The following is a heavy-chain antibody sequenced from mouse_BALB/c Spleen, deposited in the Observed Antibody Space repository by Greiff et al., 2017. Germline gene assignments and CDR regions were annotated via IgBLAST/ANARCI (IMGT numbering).Heavy chain of an antibody. CDR1: GYAFTNYL. D-gene: IGHD2-1*01. CDR3: ASCGNYDWFAD. V-gene: IGHV1-54*01. Sequence: VQLQQSGAELVRPGTSVKVSCKASGYAFTNYLIEWVKQRPGQGLEWIGVINPGSGGTNYNEQFKGKATLTADKSSSTAYMQHSSLTSDDSAVYFCASCGNYDWFADWGQGTLVTVSA. J-gene: IGHJ3*01. CDR2: INPGSGGT.